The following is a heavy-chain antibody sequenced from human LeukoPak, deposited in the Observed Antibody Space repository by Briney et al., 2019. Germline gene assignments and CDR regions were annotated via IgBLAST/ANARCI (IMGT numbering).Heavy chain of an antibody. CDR3: ASAAPYYYYMDV. Sequence: ASVKVSCKASGGTFSSYAISWVRQAPGQGLEWMGGIIPIFGTANYAQKFQGRVTITTDESTSTAYMELSSLRSEDTAVYYCASAAPYYYYMDVWGKGTTVTVSS. J-gene: IGHJ6*03. CDR2: IIPIFGTA. CDR1: GGTFSSYA. V-gene: IGHV1-69*05.